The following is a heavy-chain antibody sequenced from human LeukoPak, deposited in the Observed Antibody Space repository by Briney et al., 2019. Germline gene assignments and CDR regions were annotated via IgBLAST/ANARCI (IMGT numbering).Heavy chain of an antibody. CDR3: ARGPIDKVVAGTFFGH. Sequence: GGSLRLSCAASGFTFSRKTMNWVRQAPGKGLEWVSYISSDSGTIYYADSVRGRFTISRDNAKNSLYLQMNSLRDEDMAVYYCARGPIDKVVAGTFFGHWGQGTAVTVSS. J-gene: IGHJ4*02. CDR2: ISSDSGTI. D-gene: IGHD6-19*01. CDR1: GFTFSRKT. V-gene: IGHV3-48*02.